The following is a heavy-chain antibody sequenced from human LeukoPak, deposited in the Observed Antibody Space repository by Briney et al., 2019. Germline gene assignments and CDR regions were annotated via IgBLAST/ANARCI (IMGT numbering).Heavy chain of an antibody. V-gene: IGHV3-7*03. CDR2: IKQDGSEK. D-gene: IGHD6-13*01. J-gene: IGHJ4*02. CDR1: GFTFSSYW. CDR3: EAAGKEVDY. Sequence: GGSLRLSCAASGFTFSSYWTSWVRQAPGKGLEWVANIKQDGSEKYYVDSVKGRFTISRDNDKNSLYLQMNSLRAEDTAVYYCEAAGKEVDYWGQGTLVTVSP.